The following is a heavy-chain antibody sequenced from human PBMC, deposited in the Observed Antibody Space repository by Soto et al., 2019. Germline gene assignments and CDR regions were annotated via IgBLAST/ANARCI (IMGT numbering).Heavy chain of an antibody. V-gene: IGHV3-23*01. CDR3: ARGLYDNAGYYYLN. D-gene: IGHD3-22*01. Sequence: EVQLLESGGGLVQPGGSLRLSCAASGFTFSSYVMSWVRQAPGKGLEWVSSISSSGGTPYYGDSVKGRFTISRDNSRDTMFLQMHSLRAEDTAVYFCARGLYDNAGYYYLNWGQGTLVTVSS. CDR2: ISSSGGTP. J-gene: IGHJ4*02. CDR1: GFTFSSYV.